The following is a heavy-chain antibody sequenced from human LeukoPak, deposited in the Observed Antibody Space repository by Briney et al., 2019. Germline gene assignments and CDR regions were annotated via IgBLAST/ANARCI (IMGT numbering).Heavy chain of an antibody. J-gene: IGHJ3*02. CDR3: ARDFHYDYVWGSYRYRDPDAFDI. Sequence: ATQTLSLTCTVSGGSISSGDYYWSWIRQPPGKGLEWIGYNYCSGSTCYNPSLKSRVTISVDTSKNQVSLKLSSVTAADMAVYYCARDFHYDYVWGSYRYRDPDAFDIWGQGTMVTVSS. V-gene: IGHV4-30-4*08. CDR1: GGSISSGDYY. CDR2: NYCSGST. D-gene: IGHD3-16*02.